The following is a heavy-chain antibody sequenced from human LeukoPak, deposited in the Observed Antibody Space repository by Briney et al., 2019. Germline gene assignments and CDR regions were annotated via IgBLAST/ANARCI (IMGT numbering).Heavy chain of an antibody. D-gene: IGHD5-18*01. V-gene: IGHV4-34*01. J-gene: IGHJ4*02. Sequence: PSETLSLTCAVYGGSFSGYYWSWIRQPPGKGLEWIGEINHSGSTNYNPSLKSRVTISVDTSKNQFSLKLSSVTAADTAVYYCARGRHGGYSYGQRYYFDYWGQGTLVTVSS. CDR2: INHSGST. CDR3: ARGRHGGYSYGQRYYFDY. CDR1: GGSFSGYY.